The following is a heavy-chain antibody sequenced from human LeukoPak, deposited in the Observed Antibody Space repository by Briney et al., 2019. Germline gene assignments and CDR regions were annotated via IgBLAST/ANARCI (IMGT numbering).Heavy chain of an antibody. Sequence: GGSLRLSCAVFGFTFSSYAMSWVRQAPGKGLEWVSAISGSGGSTYYADSVKGRFTISRDNSKNTLYLQMNSLRAEDTAVYYCAKAPRGYCGYAGINFDYWGQGTLVTVSS. J-gene: IGHJ4*02. CDR2: ISGSGGST. V-gene: IGHV3-23*01. CDR3: AKAPRGYCGYAGINFDY. CDR1: GFTFSSYA. D-gene: IGHD5-12*01.